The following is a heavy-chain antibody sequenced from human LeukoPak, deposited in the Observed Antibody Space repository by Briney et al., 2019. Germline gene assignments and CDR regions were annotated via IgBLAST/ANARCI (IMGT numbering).Heavy chain of an antibody. V-gene: IGHV3-11*01. Sequence: GGSLRLSCAASGFTFSDYYMSWIRQAPGKGLEWVSYISSSGSTTYYADSVKGRFTISRDNSKNTLYLQMNSLRAEDTAVYYCAKNGPSDCSSTSCYDYWGQGTLVTVSS. J-gene: IGHJ4*02. CDR3: AKNGPSDCSSTSCYDY. D-gene: IGHD2-2*01. CDR1: GFTFSDYY. CDR2: ISSSGSTT.